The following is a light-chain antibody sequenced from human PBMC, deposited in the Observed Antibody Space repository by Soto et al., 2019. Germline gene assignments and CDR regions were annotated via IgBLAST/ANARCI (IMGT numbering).Light chain of an antibody. J-gene: IGKJ5*01. CDR1: QDISSW. CDR3: QQGNSLPAT. Sequence: DIQMTQSPSSVSASIGDRVTITCRASQDISSWLAWYQQKPGKAPKLLIYDASNLQSGVPSRFSCGGSGTDFTLTISSLQPEDFATYYCQQGNSLPATFGQGTRLDIK. CDR2: DAS. V-gene: IGKV1-12*01.